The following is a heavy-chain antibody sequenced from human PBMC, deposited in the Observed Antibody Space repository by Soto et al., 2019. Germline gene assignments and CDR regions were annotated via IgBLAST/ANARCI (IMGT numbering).Heavy chain of an antibody. CDR3: ARHPSDFWFDP. V-gene: IGHV4-39*01. CDR1: GGSISSGDYY. D-gene: IGHD2-21*02. Sequence: SETLSLTCTVSGGSISSGDYYWGWIRQPPGKGLEWIGSIYYSGSTYYNPFLKSRVTVSVDTSKNQFSLKLSSVTAADTAVYYCARHPSDFWFDPWGQGTLVTV. CDR2: IYYSGST. J-gene: IGHJ5*02.